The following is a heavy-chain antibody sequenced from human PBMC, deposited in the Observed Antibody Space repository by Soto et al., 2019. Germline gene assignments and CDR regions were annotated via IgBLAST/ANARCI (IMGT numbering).Heavy chain of an antibody. J-gene: IGHJ6*03. Sequence: QVQLVQSGAEVKKPGASVTVSCKASGYTFTSYYIHWVRQAPGQGLEWMGIINPSGGSTSYAQKFQGRVTMTRDTSTSTVYREVSGVRSEDTAVYYCARDQEPSTLYYDYYYMDVWGKGTTVTVSS. CDR2: INPSGGST. CDR3: ARDQEPSTLYYDYYYMDV. V-gene: IGHV1-46*03. CDR1: GYTFTSYY.